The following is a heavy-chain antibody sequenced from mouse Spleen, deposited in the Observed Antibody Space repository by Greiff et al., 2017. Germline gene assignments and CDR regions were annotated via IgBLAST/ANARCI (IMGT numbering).Heavy chain of an antibody. Sequence: EVQLQQSGPELVKPGASVKISCKASGYTFTDYYMNWVKQSHGKSLEWIGDINPNNGGTSYNQKFKGKATLTVDKSSSTAYMELRSLTSEDSAVYYCARSDDGYSFAYWGQGTLVTVSA. D-gene: IGHD2-3*01. J-gene: IGHJ3*01. CDR3: ARSDDGYSFAY. CDR1: GYTFTDYY. CDR2: INPNNGGT. V-gene: IGHV1-26*01.